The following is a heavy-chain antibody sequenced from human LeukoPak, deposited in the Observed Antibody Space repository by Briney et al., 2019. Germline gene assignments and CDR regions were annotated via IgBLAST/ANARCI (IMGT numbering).Heavy chain of an antibody. V-gene: IGHV3-23*01. CDR2: IRGSGGST. D-gene: IGHD3-16*02. CDR3: AKEAYGYVWGSYLDY. Sequence: GGSLRLSCAASGFTFSIYAMSWVRQAPGKGLEWVSAIRGSGGSTYYADSVKGRFTISRDNSKNTLYLQMNSLRAEDTAVYYCAKEAYGYVWGSYLDYWGQGTLVTVSS. CDR1: GFTFSIYA. J-gene: IGHJ4*02.